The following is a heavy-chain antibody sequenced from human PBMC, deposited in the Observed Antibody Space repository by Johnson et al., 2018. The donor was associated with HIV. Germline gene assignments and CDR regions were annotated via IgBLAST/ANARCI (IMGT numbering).Heavy chain of an antibody. CDR1: GFTFSSYW. CDR3: SSPLYYDMYAFDI. D-gene: IGHD3-22*01. J-gene: IGHJ3*02. V-gene: IGHV3-74*02. Sequence: VQLVVSGGGLVQPGGSLRLSCAASGFTFSSYWMSWVRQAPGKGLEWVSRLSGDGSSSSYADSVTGRFTISRDKAKNTVYLQMNSLRPEDTAVYYCSSPLYYDMYAFDIWGQGTMVTVSS. CDR2: LSGDGSSS.